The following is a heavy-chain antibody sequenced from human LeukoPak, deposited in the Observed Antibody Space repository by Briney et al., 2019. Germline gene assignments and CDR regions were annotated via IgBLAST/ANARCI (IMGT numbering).Heavy chain of an antibody. CDR3: AKAAWNNWFDP. CDR1: GFTFNNYA. Sequence: GGSLRLSCAASGFTFNNYAMSWVRQAPGKGLEWVSAISGSGGSTYYADSVKGRFTVSRDNSKDTLYLQMNSLRAEDTAVYYCAKAAWNNWFDPWGPGTLVTVSS. CDR2: ISGSGGST. J-gene: IGHJ5*02. D-gene: IGHD1-1*01. V-gene: IGHV3-23*01.